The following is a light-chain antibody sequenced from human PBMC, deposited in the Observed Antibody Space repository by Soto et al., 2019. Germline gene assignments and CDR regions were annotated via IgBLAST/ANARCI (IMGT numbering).Light chain of an antibody. Sequence: QSALTQPASVSGSPGQSVTISCTGASSDVGAYEHVSWYQQHPGRAPKLMIYEVRNRPSGVSDRFSASKSGNTASLTISGLQADDEADYYCSSFTSSNPWVFGGGTKLTVL. CDR3: SSFTSSNPWV. J-gene: IGLJ3*02. V-gene: IGLV2-14*01. CDR1: SSDVGAYEH. CDR2: EVR.